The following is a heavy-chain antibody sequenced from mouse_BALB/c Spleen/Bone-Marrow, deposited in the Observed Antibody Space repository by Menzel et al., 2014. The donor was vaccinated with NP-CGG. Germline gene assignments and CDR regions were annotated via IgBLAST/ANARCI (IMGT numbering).Heavy chain of an antibody. CDR1: GYAFSSYW. CDR2: IYPGDGDT. Sequence: QVRLQQPGAELVRPGSSVKISCKASGYAFSSYWMNWVKQRPGQGLEWIGQIYPGDGDTNYNGKFKGKATLTADKSSSTAYMQLSSLTSEDSAVYFCARLDGYYPYYAMDYLGQGTSVTVSS. CDR3: ARLDGYYPYYAMDY. D-gene: IGHD2-3*01. V-gene: IGHV1-80*01. J-gene: IGHJ4*01.